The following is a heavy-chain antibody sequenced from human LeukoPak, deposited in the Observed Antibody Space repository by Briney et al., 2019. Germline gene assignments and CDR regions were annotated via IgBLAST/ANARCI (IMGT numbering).Heavy chain of an antibody. Sequence: ASVKVSCKASGYTFTGYYMHWVRQAPGQGLEWMGWINPNSGGTNYAQKFQGRVTMTRDTSISTAYMELSRLRSDDTAVYYCARATTASDWSLNYWGQGTLVTVSS. J-gene: IGHJ4*02. CDR3: ARATTASDWSLNY. CDR2: INPNSGGT. D-gene: IGHD3-3*01. CDR1: GYTFTGYY. V-gene: IGHV1-2*02.